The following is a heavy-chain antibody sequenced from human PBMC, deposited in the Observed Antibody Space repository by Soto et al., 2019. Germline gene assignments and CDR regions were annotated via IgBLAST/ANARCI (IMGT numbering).Heavy chain of an antibody. Sequence: GGSLRHSCADSAFSFSTSLMHWVRQAAGEGLVWVSRINPHRRTINYAGSVKGRFTISRDKAKNTLYLQMNLLRVEKTAVYYCVKVLGPRDYLILDYWGRGSMVTISS. CDR3: VKVLGPRDYLILDY. CDR1: AFSFSTSL. V-gene: IGHV3-74*01. D-gene: IGHD4-17*01. CDR2: INPHRRTI. J-gene: IGHJ4*02.